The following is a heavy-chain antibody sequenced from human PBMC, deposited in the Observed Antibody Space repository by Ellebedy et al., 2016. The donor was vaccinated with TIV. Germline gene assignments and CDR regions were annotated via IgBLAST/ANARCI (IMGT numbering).Heavy chain of an antibody. CDR1: GYSFISYW. Sequence: PGGSLRLSCKGSGYSFISYWIGWVRQMPGKGLEWMGYIYTGDSDTRYSPSFQGQVTISVDKSISTAYLQWSSLKASDTAIYYCAREDRGSGCYWDKWGQGTLVTVSS. CDR2: IYTGDSDT. V-gene: IGHV5-51*01. J-gene: IGHJ4*02. CDR3: AREDRGSGCYWDK. D-gene: IGHD6-19*01.